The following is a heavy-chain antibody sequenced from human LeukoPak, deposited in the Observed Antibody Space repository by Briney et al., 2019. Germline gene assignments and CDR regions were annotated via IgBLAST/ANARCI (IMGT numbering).Heavy chain of an antibody. CDR1: GFTFSSYE. V-gene: IGHV3-48*03. CDR2: ISSSGSTV. D-gene: IGHD3-10*01. CDR3: ARKRARGPDY. Sequence: GGSLRLSCAVSGFTFSSYEMNWARQAPGQGLEWISYISSSGSTVYYADSVKGRFTISRDNAKNSLYLQMNSLRAEDTAVYYCARKRARGPDYWGQGTLVTVSS. J-gene: IGHJ4*02.